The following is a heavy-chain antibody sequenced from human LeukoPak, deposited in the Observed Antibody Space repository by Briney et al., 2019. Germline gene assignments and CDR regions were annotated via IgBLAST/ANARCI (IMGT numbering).Heavy chain of an antibody. CDR1: GFSFRNAW. V-gene: IGHV3-15*01. D-gene: IGHD3-16*01. Sequence: GGSLRLSCAASGFSFRNAWLSWVRQAPGKGLEWVGRIKSKTDGGTIDYTVPVKGRFIISRDDSKNTLYLQMNSLKTEDTAVYYCYLGTTGLRGQGTPVTVSS. CDR2: IKSKTDGGTI. CDR3: YLGTTGL. J-gene: IGHJ4*02.